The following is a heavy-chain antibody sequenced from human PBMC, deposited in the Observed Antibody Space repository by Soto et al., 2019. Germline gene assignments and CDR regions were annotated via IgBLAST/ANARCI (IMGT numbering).Heavy chain of an antibody. J-gene: IGHJ4*02. D-gene: IGHD1-26*01. V-gene: IGHV1-46*01. CDR3: ARPSYPYSGSPIYFDY. CDR1: GYTFTSYY. Sequence: ASVKVSFKASGYTFTSYYMHWVRQAPGQGLEWMGIINPSGGSTSYAQKFQGRVTMTRDTSTSTVYMELSSLRSEDTAVYYCARPSYPYSGSPIYFDYWGQGTLVTVSS. CDR2: INPSGGST.